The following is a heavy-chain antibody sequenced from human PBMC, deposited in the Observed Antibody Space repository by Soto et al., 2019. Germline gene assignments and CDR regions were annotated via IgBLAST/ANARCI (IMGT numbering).Heavy chain of an antibody. CDR1: GGSVSSGSYY. Sequence: SETLSLTCTVSGGSVSSGSYYWSWIRQPPGEGLEWIGYIYYSGSTNYNPSLKSRVTISVDTSKNQFSLKLSSVTAADTAVYYCARDPYYDFWSGYSNYYYYGMDVWGQGTTVTVSS. CDR3: ARDPYYDFWSGYSNYYYYGMDV. V-gene: IGHV4-61*01. J-gene: IGHJ6*02. CDR2: IYYSGST. D-gene: IGHD3-3*01.